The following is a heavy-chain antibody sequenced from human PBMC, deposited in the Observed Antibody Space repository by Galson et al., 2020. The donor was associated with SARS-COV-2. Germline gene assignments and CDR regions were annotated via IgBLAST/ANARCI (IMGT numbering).Heavy chain of an antibody. J-gene: IGHJ4*02. V-gene: IGHV3-21*01. D-gene: IGHD3-22*01. CDR2: ISSSSSYI. CDR3: ARDGSSSGYLFDY. Sequence: GGSLRLSCAASGFTFSSYSMNWVRQAPGKGLEWVSSISSSSSYIYYADSVKGRFTISRDNAKNSLYLQMNSLRAEDTAVYYCARDGSSSGYLFDYWGQGTLVTVS. CDR1: GFTFSSYS.